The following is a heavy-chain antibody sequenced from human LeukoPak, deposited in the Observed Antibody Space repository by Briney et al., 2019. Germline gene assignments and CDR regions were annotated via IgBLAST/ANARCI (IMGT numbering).Heavy chain of an antibody. CDR3: ARRGSGYSSSSGHFDY. D-gene: IGHD6-6*01. CDR2: IYYSGST. V-gene: IGHV4-39*01. J-gene: IGHJ4*02. Sequence: SETLSLTCTVSGGSISSSSYYWGWIRQPPGKGLEWIGSIYYSGSTYYNPSLKSRVTISVDTSKNQFPLKLSSVTAADTAVYYCARRGSGYSSSSGHFDYWGQGTLVTVSS. CDR1: GGSISSSSYY.